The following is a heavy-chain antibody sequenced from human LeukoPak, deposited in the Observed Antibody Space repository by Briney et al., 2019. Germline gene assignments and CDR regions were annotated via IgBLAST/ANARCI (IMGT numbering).Heavy chain of an antibody. V-gene: IGHV3-7*02. CDR3: ANSYYYDSSPLDY. CDR1: GFTFSSYW. CDR2: IKQDGSEK. J-gene: IGHJ4*02. D-gene: IGHD3-22*01. Sequence: GGSLRLSCAASGFTFSSYWMSWVRQTPGKGLEWVANIKQDGSEKYYVDSVKGRFTISRDNSKNTLYLQMNSLRAEDTAVYYCANSYYYDSSPLDYWGQGTLVTVSS.